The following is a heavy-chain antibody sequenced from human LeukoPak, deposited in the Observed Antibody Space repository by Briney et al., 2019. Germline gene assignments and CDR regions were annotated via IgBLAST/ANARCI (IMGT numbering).Heavy chain of an antibody. CDR3: ARDYKYAFDN. Sequence: GGSLRLSCAASGFTFSDYSMNWVRQAPGKGLEWISYIGIDSGNTNYADSVKGRFTISGDKAKNSLYLQMNSLRVEDTAVYYCARDYKYAFDNWGQGTLVTVSP. V-gene: IGHV3-48*01. J-gene: IGHJ4*02. CDR1: GFTFSDYS. D-gene: IGHD5-24*01. CDR2: IGIDSGNT.